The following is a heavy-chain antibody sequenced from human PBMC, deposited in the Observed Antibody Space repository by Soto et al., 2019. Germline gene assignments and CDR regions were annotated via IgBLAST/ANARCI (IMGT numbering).Heavy chain of an antibody. D-gene: IGHD3-22*01. Sequence: GGSLRLSCAASGFTFSSYAMSWVRQAPGKGLEWVSAISGSGGSTYYADSVKGRFTISRDNSKNTLYLQMNSLRAEDTAVYYCAKDRDYYDTSGSLGYWGQGTLVTVSS. CDR3: AKDRDYYDTSGSLGY. V-gene: IGHV3-23*01. CDR1: GFTFSSYA. J-gene: IGHJ4*02. CDR2: ISGSGGST.